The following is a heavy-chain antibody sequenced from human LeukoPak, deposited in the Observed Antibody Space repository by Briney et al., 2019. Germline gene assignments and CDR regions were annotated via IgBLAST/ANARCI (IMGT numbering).Heavy chain of an antibody. V-gene: IGHV3-21*01. D-gene: IGHD2-15*01. Sequence: GGSLRLSCAASGFSFTSYAMNWVRQAPGKGLEWVSSISSSSSYIYYADSVKGRFTISRDNAKNSLYLQMNSLRAEDTAVYYCARVVGPLYGMDVWGQGTTVTVSS. CDR1: GFSFTSYA. CDR2: ISSSSSYI. CDR3: ARVVGPLYGMDV. J-gene: IGHJ6*02.